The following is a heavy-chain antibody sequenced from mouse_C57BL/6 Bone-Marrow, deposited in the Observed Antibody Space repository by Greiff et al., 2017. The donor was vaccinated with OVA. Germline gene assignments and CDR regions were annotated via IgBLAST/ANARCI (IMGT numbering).Heavy chain of an antibody. J-gene: IGHJ2*01. CDR2: ISYDGSN. CDR1: GYSITSGYY. D-gene: IGHD2-1*01. CDR3: ARGFYGNLDY. Sequence: EVKLQESGPGLVKPSQSLSLTCSVTGYSITSGYYWNWIRQFPGNKLEWMGYISYDGSNNYNPSLKNRISITRDTSKNQFFLKLNSVTTEDTATYYCARGFYGNLDYWGQGTTLTVSS. V-gene: IGHV3-6*01.